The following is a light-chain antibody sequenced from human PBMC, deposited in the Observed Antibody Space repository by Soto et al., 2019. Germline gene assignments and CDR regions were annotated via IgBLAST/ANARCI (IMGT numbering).Light chain of an antibody. Sequence: QSVLTQPPSASGTPGQRVTISCSGSSSNIGSNYVYWYQQLPGTAPKLLIYRNNQRPSGVPDRFSGSKSGTSASLAISRLRSEDEADYYCAAWDDSLSGVFGGGTKVTVL. CDR2: RNN. CDR3: AAWDDSLSGV. V-gene: IGLV1-47*01. J-gene: IGLJ3*02. CDR1: SSNIGSNY.